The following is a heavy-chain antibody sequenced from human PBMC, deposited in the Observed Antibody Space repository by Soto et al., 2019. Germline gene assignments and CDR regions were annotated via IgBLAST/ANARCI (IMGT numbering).Heavy chain of an antibody. CDR3: AYSSTPFDY. CDR2: ISGSGGST. V-gene: IGHV3-23*01. Sequence: EVQLLESGGGLVQPGGSLRLSCAASGFTFISYAMSWVRRAPGKGLEWVSAISGSGGSTYYDDSVKSRFTISRDNSLNTLYLQMNRLRAEDTGVYYCAYSSTPFDYCGQGTLVTVSS. D-gene: IGHD6-13*01. CDR1: GFTFISYA. J-gene: IGHJ4*02.